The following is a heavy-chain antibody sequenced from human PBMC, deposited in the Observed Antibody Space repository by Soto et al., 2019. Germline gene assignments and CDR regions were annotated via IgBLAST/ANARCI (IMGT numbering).Heavy chain of an antibody. Sequence: RGSRRLSCAASGGTFSRCGVHWVRQAPGKGLEWVAVISYDGGKKYYADSVKGRFTISRDNSQNTVYLQMNSLRSEDTAMYFCANVEGEAYPDFDYWGQGT. CDR1: GGTFSRCG. D-gene: IGHD3-16*01. V-gene: IGHV3-30*18. J-gene: IGHJ4*02. CDR3: ANVEGEAYPDFDY. CDR2: ISYDGGKK.